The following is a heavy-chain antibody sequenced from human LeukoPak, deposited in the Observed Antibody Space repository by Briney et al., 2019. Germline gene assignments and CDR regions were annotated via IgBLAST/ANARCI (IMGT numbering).Heavy chain of an antibody. CDR2: INTSGTT. D-gene: IGHD4-11*01. CDR3: ARAPWAYGNYVHAFDI. Sequence: SETLSLTCTVSGASISSGSNSWGWIRQPAGKGLEWIGRINTSGTTNYNPSLKSRVTISVDTSKNHFSLKLTSVTAADTAVYYCARAPWAYGNYVHAFDIWGHGTMVTVSS. V-gene: IGHV4-61*02. J-gene: IGHJ3*02. CDR1: GASISSGSNS.